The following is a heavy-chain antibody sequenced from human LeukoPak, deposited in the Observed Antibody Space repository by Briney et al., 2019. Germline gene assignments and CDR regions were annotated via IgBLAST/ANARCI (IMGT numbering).Heavy chain of an antibody. CDR1: AFRVSGLN. CDR2: ISKSLYVL. D-gene: IGHD6-6*01. V-gene: IGHV3-48*03. Sequence: GGSVRLSCSASAFRVSGLNLEWVVQAPRKELEWVSYISKSLYVLDYANSVKGRFTISRDNARNSLYLQMNSLRPEDTAVYYCAIEGSSYAPSGQFYSDYWGQGILVTVSS. CDR3: AIEGSSYAPSGQFYSDY. J-gene: IGHJ4*02.